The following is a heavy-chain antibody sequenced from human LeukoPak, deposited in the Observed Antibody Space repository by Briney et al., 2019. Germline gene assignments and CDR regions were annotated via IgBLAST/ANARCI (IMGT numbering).Heavy chain of an antibody. V-gene: IGHV3-23*01. CDR3: AKDVYSSTGLFDY. D-gene: IGHD6-13*01. CDR1: GFTFSRYG. CDR2: ISGSGGTT. J-gene: IGHJ4*02. Sequence: GGSLRLSCTASGFTFSRYGMNWVRQAPGKGLEWVSVISGSGGTTYYADSVKGRFTISRDNSKNTLYLQMNSLRAEDTAVYYCAKDVYSSTGLFDYWGQGTPVTVSS.